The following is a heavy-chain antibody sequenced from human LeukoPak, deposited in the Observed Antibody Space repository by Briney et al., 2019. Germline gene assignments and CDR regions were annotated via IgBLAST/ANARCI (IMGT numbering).Heavy chain of an antibody. V-gene: IGHV1-2*02. CDR1: GYSFSGYF. D-gene: IGHD2-15*01. CDR3: ARDPTNCSGGSCYPSYLDD. J-gene: IGHJ4*02. CDR2: IHPNSGGT. Sequence: GASVKVSCKASGYSFSGYFIHWVRQAPGQGLEWMGWIHPNSGGTNSAQKFQGRVTMSRDTSNNTAYMELSRLRSDDTAVYYCARDPTNCSGGSCYPSYLDDWGQGTLVTVSS.